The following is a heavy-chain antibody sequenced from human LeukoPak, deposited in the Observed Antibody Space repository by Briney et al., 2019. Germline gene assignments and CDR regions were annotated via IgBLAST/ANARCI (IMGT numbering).Heavy chain of an antibody. D-gene: IGHD3-22*01. CDR1: GYTFTTYD. CDR2: MNPNSGNT. CDR3: ATGCYYDGSAFDI. Sequence: ASVKVSCKASGYTFTTYDINWVRQATGHGLEWRGWMNPNSGNTGYAQKFQGRVTMTRNTSISTAYMELSSLRSEDTAVYYCATGCYYDGSAFDIWGQGTMVTVSS. V-gene: IGHV1-8*01. J-gene: IGHJ3*02.